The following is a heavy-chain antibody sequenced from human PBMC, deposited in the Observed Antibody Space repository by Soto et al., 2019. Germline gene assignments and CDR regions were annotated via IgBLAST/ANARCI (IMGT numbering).Heavy chain of an antibody. Sequence: SQTLSLTCAISGASVSSHSAAWNWVRPSPSRGLEWLGRTYYRSKWSNDYAVSVKSRITINPDTSKNQFSLQLNSVTPEDTAVDYCAREISYVAGGHLYYGMDVLGQGTAVTVSS. D-gene: IGHD3-16*01. J-gene: IGHJ6*02. V-gene: IGHV6-1*01. CDR1: GASVSSHSAA. CDR3: AREISYVAGGHLYYGMDV. CDR2: TYYRSKWSN.